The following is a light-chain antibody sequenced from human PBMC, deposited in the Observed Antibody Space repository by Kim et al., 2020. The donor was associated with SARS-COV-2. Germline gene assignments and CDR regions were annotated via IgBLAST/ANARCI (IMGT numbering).Light chain of an antibody. CDR1: QSVFYRSNSKTY. Sequence: ATISCKPSQSVFYRSNSKTYLAWYQHKPGQPPRLLIYWASIRNSGVPDRFSGSGSGTDFTLTISSLQAEDVAVYYCQQYYSSPPTFGQGTKVDIK. CDR2: WAS. J-gene: IGKJ1*01. CDR3: QQYYSSPPT. V-gene: IGKV4-1*01.